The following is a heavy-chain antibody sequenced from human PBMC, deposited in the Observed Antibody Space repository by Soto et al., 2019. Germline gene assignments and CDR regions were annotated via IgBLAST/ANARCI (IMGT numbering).Heavy chain of an antibody. CDR2: INPDNGNT. CDR1: GYTFTRYT. CDR3: ARGIEKGQLEP. Sequence: GASVKVSCKASGYTFTRYTMNWVRQAPGQRLEWMGWINPDNGNTKSSQKFQDRVIITRDTSASTAYMDLSSLRSEDTAVYYCARGIEKGQLEPWGQTTLDNVSS. D-gene: IGHD2-15*01. J-gene: IGHJ5*02. V-gene: IGHV1-3*01.